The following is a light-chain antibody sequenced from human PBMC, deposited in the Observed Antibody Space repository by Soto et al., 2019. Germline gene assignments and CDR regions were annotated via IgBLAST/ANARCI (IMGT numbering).Light chain of an antibody. CDR1: SSNIGAVYD. Sequence: QSVLTQPPSVSGAPGQRVTITWTVSSSNIGAVYDVHWYQQVPGTAPRLLISNNNNRPSGVPDRFSGYKSGTSASLDITGLQPDDEADYYCQSYDSSLSAVVFGGGTKVTVL. V-gene: IGLV1-40*01. CDR2: NNN. CDR3: QSYDSSLSAVV. J-gene: IGLJ2*01.